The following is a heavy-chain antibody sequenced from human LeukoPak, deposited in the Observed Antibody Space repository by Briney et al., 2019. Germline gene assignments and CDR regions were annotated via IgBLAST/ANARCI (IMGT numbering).Heavy chain of an antibody. Sequence: GESLKISCKGSGYNFTNYWIGWVRQMPGKGLEWMGIVFPGDSGTRYSPSFQGQVTISADKSISTAYLQWSSLKASDTAMFYCTRHTDIYASPDYWGQGTLVTVSS. V-gene: IGHV5-51*01. D-gene: IGHD3-10*01. CDR3: TRHTDIYASPDY. CDR1: GYNFTNYW. CDR2: VFPGDSGT. J-gene: IGHJ4*02.